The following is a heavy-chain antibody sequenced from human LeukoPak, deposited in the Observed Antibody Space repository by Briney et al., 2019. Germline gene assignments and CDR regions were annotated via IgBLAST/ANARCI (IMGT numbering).Heavy chain of an antibody. CDR1: GGSISSYY. CDR3: ARLSTGPYGLGAFDI. D-gene: IGHD1-1*01. CDR2: IYKSGST. Sequence: AETLCLTCTVSGGSISSYYWSWIRQPPGKGLEWIGNIYKSGSTNYNPSLKSRVTMSVDTSKNQFSLRLNSVTAADTAVYYCARLSTGPYGLGAFDIWGQGTMDTVSS. J-gene: IGHJ3*02. V-gene: IGHV4-59*08.